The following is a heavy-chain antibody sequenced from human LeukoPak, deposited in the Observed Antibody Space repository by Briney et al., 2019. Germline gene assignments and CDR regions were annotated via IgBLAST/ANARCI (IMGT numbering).Heavy chain of an antibody. Sequence: GGSLRLSCVASGFTFSSNWMHWVRQGPGKGLVWVSRINSDGSETRHADSVKGRFTISRDNAKNCLDLQMNSLRGDDTAVYFCARGPKMDVWGQGTTVTVSS. CDR3: ARGPKMDV. CDR1: GFTFSSNW. CDR2: INSDGSET. J-gene: IGHJ6*02. V-gene: IGHV3-74*01.